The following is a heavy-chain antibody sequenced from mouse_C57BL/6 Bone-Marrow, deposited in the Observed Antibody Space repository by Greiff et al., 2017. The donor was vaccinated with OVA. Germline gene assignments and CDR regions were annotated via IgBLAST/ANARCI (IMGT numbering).Heavy chain of an antibody. CDR3: ARGGYGANFWFAY. CDR2: IDPSDSDT. Sequence: QVQLQQPGAELVRPGSSVKLSCKASGYTFTSYWMGWGKQRPIPGLEWIGNIDPSDSDTHYNQQFKDKATLTVDKSSSTAYMQLSSLTSEDSAVYYCARGGYGANFWFAYWGQGTLVTVSA. J-gene: IGHJ3*01. CDR1: GYTFTSYW. V-gene: IGHV1-52*01. D-gene: IGHD1-1*02.